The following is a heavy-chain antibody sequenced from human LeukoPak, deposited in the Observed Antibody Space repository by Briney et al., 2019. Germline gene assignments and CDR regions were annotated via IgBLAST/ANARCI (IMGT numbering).Heavy chain of an antibody. D-gene: IGHD3-10*01. V-gene: IGHV2-5*02. Sequence: SGPTLVNPTQTLTLTCTFSGFSFSTRGVGVGWIRQPPGKALEWLALIYWDNDKRYSPSLKSRLTITNDTSKNQVVLTMTNMDPVDTATYYCAHRPQTVVRGATYTYFDYWGQGTLVTVSS. CDR2: IYWDNDK. J-gene: IGHJ4*02. CDR1: GFSFSTRGVG. CDR3: AHRPQTVVRGATYTYFDY.